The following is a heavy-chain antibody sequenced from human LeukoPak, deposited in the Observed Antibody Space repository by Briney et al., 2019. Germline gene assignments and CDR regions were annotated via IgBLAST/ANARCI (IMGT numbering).Heavy chain of an antibody. D-gene: IGHD1-26*01. CDR2: TNPNSGGT. J-gene: IGHJ4*02. V-gene: IGHV1-2*06. CDR1: GYTFTSYG. CDR3: ARGEDPHSLFLSYYFDY. Sequence: ASVKVSCKASGYTFTSYGISWVRQAPGQGLEWMGRTNPNSGGTNYAQKFQGRVTMTRDTSISTAYMELSRLRSDDTAVYYCARGEDPHSLFLSYYFDYWGQGTLVTVSS.